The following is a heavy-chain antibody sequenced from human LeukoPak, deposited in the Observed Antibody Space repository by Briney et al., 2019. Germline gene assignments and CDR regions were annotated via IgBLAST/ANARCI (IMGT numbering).Heavy chain of an antibody. CDR1: GDSVSNNSAT. D-gene: IGHD3-22*01. J-gene: IGHJ4*02. V-gene: IGHV6-1*01. CDR2: TYYRSKWYN. CDR3: VRAYSSGPAYYFDY. Sequence: SQTLSLTCAISGDSVSNNSATWNWIRQSPSRGLEWLGRTYYRSKWYNDYAVSVKSRITINPDTSKNQFSLQLNSVTPEGTAVYYCVRAYSSGPAYYFDYWGQGTLVTVSS.